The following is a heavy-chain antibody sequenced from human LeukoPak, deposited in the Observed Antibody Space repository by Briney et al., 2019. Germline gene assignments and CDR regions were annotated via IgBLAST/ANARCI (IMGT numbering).Heavy chain of an antibody. D-gene: IGHD3-22*01. J-gene: IGHJ4*02. CDR2: IYYSGSS. CDR1: GGSISSYY. Sequence: SESLSLTCSVSGGSISSYYWTWIRQPPGKGLEWIGYIYYSGSSNYNPSLKSRVTISVDTSKNQFSLKLSSVTAADTAVYFCARHMYDISGYPYFDYWGQGTLVTVFS. CDR3: ARHMYDISGYPYFDY. V-gene: IGHV4-59*08.